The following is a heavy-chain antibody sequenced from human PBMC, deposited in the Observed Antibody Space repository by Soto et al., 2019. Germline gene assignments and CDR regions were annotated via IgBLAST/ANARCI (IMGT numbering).Heavy chain of an antibody. V-gene: IGHV3-73*01. D-gene: IGHD6-19*01. CDR2: IRSKAKNYAT. CDR1: GFTFSDSA. J-gene: IGHJ4*02. CDR3: TGWEVAGPAFEY. Sequence: EVQLVDSGGGLVQPGGSLTLSCDASGFTFSDSAIHWVRKASGKGLEWVGRIRSKAKNYATAYAASVKGRFTISRDDSKTTAYPQMNSLLIDDTAVYVCTGWEVAGPAFEYWGEGSLVIVAS.